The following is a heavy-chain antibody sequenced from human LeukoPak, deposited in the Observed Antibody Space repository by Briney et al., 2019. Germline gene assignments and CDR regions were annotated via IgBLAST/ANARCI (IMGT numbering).Heavy chain of an antibody. V-gene: IGHV3-23*01. CDR2: ISVGGDRT. D-gene: IGHD3-3*01. Sequence: GGSLRLSCATSGFTFSSYAMNWVRQAPGKGLEWVSTISVGGDRTHYADSVEGQFTISRDNSKNTLYLQMNSLRAEDTAVYYCARETRSTYYYGLDVWGQGTTVTVSS. J-gene: IGHJ6*02. CDR1: GFTFSSYA. CDR3: ARETRSTYYYGLDV.